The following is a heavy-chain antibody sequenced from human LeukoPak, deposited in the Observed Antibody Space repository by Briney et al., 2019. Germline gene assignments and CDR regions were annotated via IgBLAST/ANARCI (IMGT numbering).Heavy chain of an antibody. CDR3: ARDKAYNSFDL. J-gene: IGHJ5*02. CDR2: IKEDGSAK. Sequence: GGSLRLSCAASGFTFSTSWMTWVRQAPGKGLEWVANIKEDGSAKNYVDFVKGRFTISRDNAKNALYLQMNSLRVEDAAVYYCARDKAYNSFDLWGQGTLVIVSS. D-gene: IGHD1-14*01. V-gene: IGHV3-7*01. CDR1: GFTFSTSW.